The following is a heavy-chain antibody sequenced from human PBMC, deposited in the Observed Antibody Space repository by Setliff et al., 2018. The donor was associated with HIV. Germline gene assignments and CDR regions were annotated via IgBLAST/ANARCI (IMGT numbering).Heavy chain of an antibody. CDR1: GGSISRFY. CDR2: VYADRRT. V-gene: IGHV4-4*07. D-gene: IGHD2-15*01. Sequence: PSETLSLTCTVSGGSISRFYWSWIRQSAEKGLEWIGRVYADRRTNYNPSLKSRVTMSLDTSKNQFSLKVTSVTAADTAVYYCARRIFHSSFPSFDSWGQGTLVTVSS. J-gene: IGHJ4*02. CDR3: ARRIFHSSFPSFDS.